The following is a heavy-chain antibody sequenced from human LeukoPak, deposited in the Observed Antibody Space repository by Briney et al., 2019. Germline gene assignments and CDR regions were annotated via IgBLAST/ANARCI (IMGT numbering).Heavy chain of an antibody. CDR2: ISSSSSYI. J-gene: IGHJ4*02. D-gene: IGHD3-10*01. CDR1: GFTFSSYS. Sequence: GGSLRLSCAASGFTFSSYSMNWVRQAPGKGLEWVSSISSSSSYIYYADSVKGRFTISRDNAKNSLYLQMNSLRAEDTAVYYCARDLRRSYVLLWFGLDYWGQGTLVTVSS. V-gene: IGHV3-21*01. CDR3: ARDLRRSYVLLWFGLDY.